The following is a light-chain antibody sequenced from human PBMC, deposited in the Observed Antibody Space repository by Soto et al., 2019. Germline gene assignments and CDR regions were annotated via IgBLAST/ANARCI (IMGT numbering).Light chain of an antibody. CDR3: QQRSNSPPTVT. CDR2: DAA. J-gene: IGKJ1*01. Sequence: EIVLTQSPGTLSLSPGERATLSCRASQRIGSYLAWYQQKPGQTPRLLIYDAANKTTGIPARFSSSVSGTDFTLNIISLEPEDFASYYCQQRSNSPPTVTFGQGTQVEIK. V-gene: IGKV3-11*01. CDR1: QRIGSY.